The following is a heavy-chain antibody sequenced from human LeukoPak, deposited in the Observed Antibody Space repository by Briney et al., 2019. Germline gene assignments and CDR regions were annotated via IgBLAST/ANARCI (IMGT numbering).Heavy chain of an antibody. CDR2: ISAYNGNT. CDR1: GYTFNSYG. J-gene: IGHJ6*03. D-gene: IGHD3-3*01. CDR3: ARKSRYDFWSGHPRGYYYMDV. V-gene: IGHV1-18*01. Sequence: ASVKVSCKASGYTFNSYGISWVRQAPGQGLEWMGWISAYNGNTNYAQKLQGRVTMTTDTSTSTAYMELRSLRSDDTAVYYCARKSRYDFWSGHPRGYYYMDVWGKGTTVTVSS.